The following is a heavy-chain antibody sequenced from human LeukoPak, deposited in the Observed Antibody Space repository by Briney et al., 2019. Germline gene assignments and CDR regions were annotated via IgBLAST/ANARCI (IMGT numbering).Heavy chain of an antibody. CDR1: GGSISGSISSYY. V-gene: IGHV4-61*01. CDR2: IYYSGST. Sequence: SETLSLTCTVSGGSISGSISSYYWNWIRQPPGKGLEWIGYIYYSGSTNYKSSLKSRVTISVDTSKNQFSLKLSSVTAADTAVYYCARDPYYYYYGMDVWGQGTTVTVSS. CDR3: ARDPYYYYYGMDV. J-gene: IGHJ6*02.